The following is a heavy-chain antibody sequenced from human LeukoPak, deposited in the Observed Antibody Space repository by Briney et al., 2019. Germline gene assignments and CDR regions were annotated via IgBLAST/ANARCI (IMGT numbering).Heavy chain of an antibody. CDR3: ARDSDSSGYYYYYYYYMDV. CDR2: ISSSSSTI. J-gene: IGHJ6*03. D-gene: IGHD3-22*01. Sequence: GGSLRLSCAASGFTFSSYEMNWVRQAPGKGLEWVSYISSSSSTIYYADSVKGRFTISRDNAKNSLYLQMNSLRAEDTAVYYCARDSDSSGYYYYYYYYMDVWGKGTTVTVSS. CDR1: GFTFSSYE. V-gene: IGHV3-48*03.